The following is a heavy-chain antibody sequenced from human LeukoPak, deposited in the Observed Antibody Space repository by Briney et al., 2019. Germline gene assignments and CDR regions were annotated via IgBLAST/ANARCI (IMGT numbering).Heavy chain of an antibody. CDR2: IIPILGIA. D-gene: IGHD6-13*01. Sequence: ASVKVSCKASGGTFSSYAISWVRQAPGQGLEWMGRIIPILGIANYAQKFQSRVTITADKSTSTAYMELSSLRSEDTAVYYCARCEVVAAAGLNFDYWGQGTLVTVSS. CDR3: ARCEVVAAAGLNFDY. CDR1: GGTFSSYA. V-gene: IGHV1-69*04. J-gene: IGHJ4*02.